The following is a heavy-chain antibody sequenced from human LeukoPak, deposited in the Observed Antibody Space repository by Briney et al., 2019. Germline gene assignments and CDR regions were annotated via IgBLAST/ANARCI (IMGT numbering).Heavy chain of an antibody. V-gene: IGHV3-21*01. D-gene: IGHD5-18*01. CDR1: GFTFSSYS. Sequence: GSLRLSCAASGFTFSSYSMNWVRQAPGKGLEWVSSISSTNSYIYYADSVKGRFTISRDNAKNSLYLQMNSLRAEDTALYYCARVLAGGYTYGSADLWGKGTTVTISS. CDR2: ISSTNSYI. J-gene: IGHJ6*04. CDR3: ARVLAGGYTYGSADL.